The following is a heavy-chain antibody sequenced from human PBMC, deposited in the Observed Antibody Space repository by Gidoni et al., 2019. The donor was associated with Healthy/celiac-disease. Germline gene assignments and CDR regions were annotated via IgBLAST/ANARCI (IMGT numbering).Heavy chain of an antibody. Sequence: QVQLQPSGPVLVKPSQTLSLTCAISWDSVSRNSSACNWLRQSPSRGLEWLGRTYYRSKWYNDYAVSVKSRITINPDTAKNQFSLQLKAVTPEDTAVYYCARAAGWVVWFDPWGQGTLVTVSS. J-gene: IGHJ5*02. CDR1: WDSVSRNSSA. V-gene: IGHV6-1*01. CDR3: ARAAGWVVWFDP. D-gene: IGHD6-13*01. CDR2: TYYRSKWYN.